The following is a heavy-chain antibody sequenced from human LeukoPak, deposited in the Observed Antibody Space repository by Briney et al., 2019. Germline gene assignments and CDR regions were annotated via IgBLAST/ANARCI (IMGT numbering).Heavy chain of an antibody. CDR2: INPNSGGT. V-gene: IGHV1-2*02. D-gene: IGHD2-8*01. CDR3: AREGDPYCTNGVCPSGGY. J-gene: IGHJ4*02. Sequence: ASVKVSCKASGYTFTGYYIHWVRQAPGQGLEWMGWINPNSGGTNYAQKFQGRVTMTRDTSISTAYMELSRLRSDDTAVYYCAREGDPYCTNGVCPSGGYWGQGTLVTVSS. CDR1: GYTFTGYY.